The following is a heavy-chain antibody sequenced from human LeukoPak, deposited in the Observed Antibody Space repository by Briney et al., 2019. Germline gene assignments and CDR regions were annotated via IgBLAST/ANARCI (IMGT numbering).Heavy chain of an antibody. D-gene: IGHD6-13*01. J-gene: IGHJ4*02. CDR1: GFTFSSYW. CDR3: ARVSSSSWWALDY. V-gene: IGHV3-74*01. Sequence: GGSLRLSCAASGFTFSSYWMHWVRQAPGKGLVWVSRINADGSSTSYADSVKGRFTISRDNAKNTLYLQMNSLRAEDTAVYYCARVSSSSWWALDYWGQGTLVTVSS. CDR2: INADGSST.